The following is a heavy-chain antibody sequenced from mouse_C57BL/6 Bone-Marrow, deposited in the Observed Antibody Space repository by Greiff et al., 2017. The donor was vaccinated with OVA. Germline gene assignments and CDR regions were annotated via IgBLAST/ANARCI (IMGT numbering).Heavy chain of an antibody. CDR1: GYTFTSYW. J-gene: IGHJ1*03. V-gene: IGHV1-69*01. Sequence: QVPLQQPGAELVMPGASVKLSCKASGYTFTSYWMHWVKQRPGQGLEWIGEIDPSDSYTNYNQKFKGKSTLTVDKSSSTAYMQLSSLTSEDSAVYYCAREDTTVVAPYFDVWGTGTTVTVSS. D-gene: IGHD1-1*01. CDR3: AREDTTVVAPYFDV. CDR2: IDPSDSYT.